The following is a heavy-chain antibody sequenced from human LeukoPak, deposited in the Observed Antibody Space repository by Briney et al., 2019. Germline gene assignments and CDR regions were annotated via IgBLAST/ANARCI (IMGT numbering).Heavy chain of an antibody. D-gene: IGHD6-6*01. CDR2: ISRDGRGI. CDR1: GFTFDDYG. V-gene: IGHV3-9*03. Sequence: GRSLRLSCAASGFTFDDYGMHWVRQAPGKGLGWVSGISRDGRGIGYVDSVKGRFTISRDNAKNSLYLQLNTLRPEDMALYYCAREDSSSQGYMEVWGQGTTVTVSS. J-gene: IGHJ6*03. CDR3: AREDSSSQGYMEV.